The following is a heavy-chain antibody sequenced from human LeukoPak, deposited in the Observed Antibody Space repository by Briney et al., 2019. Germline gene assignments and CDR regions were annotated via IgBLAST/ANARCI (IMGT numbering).Heavy chain of an antibody. D-gene: IGHD6-19*01. J-gene: IGHJ4*02. CDR1: GYTFTSCG. CDR3: ARDRVGPSGPYYFDY. CDR2: ISAYNGNT. V-gene: IGHV1-18*01. Sequence: ASVKVSCKASGYTFTSCGISWVRQAPGQGRDGMGWISAYNGNTNYAQKLQGRVTMTTDTSTSTAYMELRSLRSDDTAVYYCARDRVGPSGPYYFDYWGQGTLVTVSS.